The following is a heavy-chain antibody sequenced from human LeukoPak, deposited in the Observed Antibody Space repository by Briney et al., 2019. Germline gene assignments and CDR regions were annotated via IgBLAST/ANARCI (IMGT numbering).Heavy chain of an antibody. Sequence: GGSLRLSCSISGXTFGDSAVSWVRQAPGKGLEGVGFVRSKTYGGTREYAASVKGRFTISRDDSESIAYLQMNSLKTEDTAVYYCTRVRSENDFDYWGQGTQVSVSS. V-gene: IGHV3-49*04. CDR1: GXTFGDSA. D-gene: IGHD2/OR15-2a*01. CDR3: TRVRSENDFDY. CDR2: VRSKTYGGTR. J-gene: IGHJ4*03.